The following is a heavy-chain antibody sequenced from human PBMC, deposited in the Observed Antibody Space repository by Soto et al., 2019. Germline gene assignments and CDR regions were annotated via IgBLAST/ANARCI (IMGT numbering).Heavy chain of an antibody. Sequence: AASVKVSCKASGGTFSSYAISWVRQAPGQGLEWMGGIIPIFGTANYAQKFQGRVTITADKSTSTAYMELSSLRSEDTAVYYCARSIKLVDYYYYGMDVWGQGTTVTVSS. D-gene: IGHD2-8*02. J-gene: IGHJ6*02. CDR2: IIPIFGTA. V-gene: IGHV1-69*06. CDR3: ARSIKLVDYYYYGMDV. CDR1: GGTFSSYA.